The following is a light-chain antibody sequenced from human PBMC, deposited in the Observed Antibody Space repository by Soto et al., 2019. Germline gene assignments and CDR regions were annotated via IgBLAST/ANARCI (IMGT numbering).Light chain of an antibody. CDR1: QGIRSY. V-gene: IGKV1-9*01. CDR2: AAS. Sequence: DIQLTQSPSLLSASVGDRVTITCRASQGIRSYLAWYQQKPGKAPKLLIYAASTLQSGVPSRFSGSGSGTEFTLTISSLQPEDFATDYCQQLNSYPITFGQGTRLEIK. CDR3: QQLNSYPIT. J-gene: IGKJ5*01.